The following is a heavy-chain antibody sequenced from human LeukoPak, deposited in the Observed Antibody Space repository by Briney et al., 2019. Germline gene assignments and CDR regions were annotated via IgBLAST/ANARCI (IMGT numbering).Heavy chain of an antibody. V-gene: IGHV3-30*18. CDR1: AFTFSSYG. CDR3: AKDSCSSTSCYSRD. Sequence: GRSLTLSCAAAAFTFSSYGMHWVRQAPGKGLEWVAVIFYDGSNKYYAGSVTGRFPISRDHYKNTPYLQMNSLSAEDTAVHYCAKDSCSSTSCYSRDWGQGTLVTVSS. D-gene: IGHD2-2*02. J-gene: IGHJ4*02. CDR2: IFYDGSNK.